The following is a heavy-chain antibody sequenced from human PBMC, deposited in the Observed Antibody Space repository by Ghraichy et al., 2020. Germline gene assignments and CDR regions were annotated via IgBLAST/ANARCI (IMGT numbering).Heavy chain of an antibody. J-gene: IGHJ6*03. CDR3: ARDWTYSRSSGTYYYYMDV. V-gene: IGHV4-59*01. Sequence: SETLSLTCTVSGGSMNDYYWSWIRQPPGKGLEWIGYIYYTGSANYSPSLESRVTISVDMSRNQFSLKLSSVTAADTAVYYCARDWTYSRSSGTYYYYMDVWGKGTTVTVSS. D-gene: IGHD6-6*01. CDR1: GGSMNDYY. CDR2: IYYTGSA.